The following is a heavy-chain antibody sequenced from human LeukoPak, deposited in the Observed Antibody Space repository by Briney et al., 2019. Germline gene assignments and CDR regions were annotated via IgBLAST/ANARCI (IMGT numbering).Heavy chain of an antibody. CDR1: GGSISSYY. V-gene: IGHV4-59*01. CDR2: IYYSGST. Sequence: SENLSLTCTVSGGSISSYYWSWIRQPPGKGLEWIGYIYYSGSTNYNPSLKSRVTISVDTSKNQFSLKLSSVTAADTAVYYCAINGDYGDAFDIWGQGTMVTVSS. J-gene: IGHJ3*02. D-gene: IGHD4-17*01. CDR3: AINGDYGDAFDI.